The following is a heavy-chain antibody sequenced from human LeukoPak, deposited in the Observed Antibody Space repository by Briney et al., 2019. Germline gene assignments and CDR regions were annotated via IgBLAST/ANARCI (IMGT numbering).Heavy chain of an antibody. CDR2: SDPEDGEA. Sequence: ASVKVSCKVSGYTLTELSMHWVRQAPGKGLEWMGGSDPEDGEAIYAQKFQGRVTMTEDTSTDTAYMELSSLRSEDTAVYYCALGHSSSWDYWGQGTLVTVSS. CDR1: GYTLTELS. CDR3: ALGHSSSWDY. V-gene: IGHV1-24*01. D-gene: IGHD6-13*01. J-gene: IGHJ4*02.